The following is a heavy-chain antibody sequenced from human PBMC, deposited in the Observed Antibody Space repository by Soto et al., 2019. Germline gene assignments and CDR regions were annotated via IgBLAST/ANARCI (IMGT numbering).Heavy chain of an antibody. CDR3: VKGEDCSGGSCYPYYYYGMDV. CDR2: ISSNGGST. D-gene: IGHD2-15*01. Sequence: GGSLRLSCSASGFTFSSYAMHWVRQAPVKVLEYVSAISSNGGSTYYADSVKGRFTISRDNSKNSLYLQMSSLRAEDTAVYYCVKGEDCSGGSCYPYYYYGMDVWGQGTTVTVSS. CDR1: GFTFSSYA. V-gene: IGHV3-64D*06. J-gene: IGHJ6*02.